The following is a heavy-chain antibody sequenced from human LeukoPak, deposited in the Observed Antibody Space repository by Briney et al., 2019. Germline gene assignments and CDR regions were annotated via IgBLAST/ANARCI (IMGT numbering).Heavy chain of an antibody. D-gene: IGHD3-10*01. V-gene: IGHV4-4*02. J-gene: IGHJ3*02. CDR2: IYHSGST. Sequence: SGTLSLTCAVSGGSLSSSNWWSWVRQPPGKGLEWTREIYHSGSTNYNQSLKSRVTISVDKSKNQFSLKLSSVTAADTAVYYCARGLLCFGESYDAFDIWGQGTMVTVSS. CDR1: GGSLSSSNW. CDR3: ARGLLCFGESYDAFDI.